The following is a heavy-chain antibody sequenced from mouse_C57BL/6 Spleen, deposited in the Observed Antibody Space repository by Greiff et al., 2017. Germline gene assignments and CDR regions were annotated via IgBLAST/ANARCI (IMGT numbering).Heavy chain of an antibody. CDR3: ASKVVFTTVVAADCYVDV. D-gene: IGHD1-1*01. CDR2: INPNYGTT. V-gene: IGHV1-39*01. CDR1: GYSFTDYN. Sequence: EVQLQQSGPELVKPGASVQISCKASGYSFTDYNMNWVKQSNGKSLEWIGVINPNYGTTSYNQKFKDKATLTVDQSSSTADMQLNSLTSKESSVYSCASKVVFTTVVAADCYVDVGGKGATVTVSS. J-gene: IGHJ1*03.